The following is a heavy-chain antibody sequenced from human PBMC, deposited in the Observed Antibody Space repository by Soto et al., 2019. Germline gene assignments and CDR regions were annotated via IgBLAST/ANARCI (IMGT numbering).Heavy chain of an antibody. D-gene: IGHD3-10*01. Sequence: PGGSLRLSCAASRFTFSSYWMHWVRQAPGKGLVWVSRISADGSDATYAHSVKGRFTISRDNAKNTLYLQMNSLRAEDTAVYYCASSGSYDIAWFDPWGQGTLVTVS. CDR3: ASSGSYDIAWFDP. CDR1: RFTFSSYW. CDR2: ISADGSDA. J-gene: IGHJ5*02. V-gene: IGHV3-74*03.